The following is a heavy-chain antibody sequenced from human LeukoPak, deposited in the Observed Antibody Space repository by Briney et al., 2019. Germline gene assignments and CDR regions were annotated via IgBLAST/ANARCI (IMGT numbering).Heavy chain of an antibody. Sequence: PGGSLRLSCAASGFTLSDHYIDWVRQAPGQGLDWVGRIGNKADSYTTEYAASVKGRFTISRDDAHNSLYLQMNSLRVEDTAVYHCTRGYSGISIYAFDIWGERAVVSVSS. CDR3: TRGYSGISIYAFDI. CDR1: GFTLSDHY. D-gene: IGHD1-26*01. J-gene: IGHJ3*02. CDR2: IGNKADSYTT. V-gene: IGHV3-72*01.